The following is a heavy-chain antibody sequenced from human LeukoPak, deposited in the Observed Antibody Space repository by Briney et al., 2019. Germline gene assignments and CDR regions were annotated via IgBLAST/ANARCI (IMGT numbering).Heavy chain of an antibody. D-gene: IGHD5-12*01. J-gene: IGHJ4*02. CDR2: ISGSGGST. CDR1: GFTFSSYA. CDR3: ARPYSGYDYFDY. V-gene: IGHV3-23*01. Sequence: PGGSLRLSCAASGFTFSSYAMSWVRQAPGKGLEWVSAISGSGGSTYYADSVKGRSTISRDNSKNTLYLQMNSLRAEDTAVYYCARPYSGYDYFDYWGQGTLVTVSS.